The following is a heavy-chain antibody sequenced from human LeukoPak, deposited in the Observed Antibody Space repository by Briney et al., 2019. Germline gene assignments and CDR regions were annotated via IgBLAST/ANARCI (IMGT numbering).Heavy chain of an antibody. J-gene: IGHJ3*02. Sequence: SETLSLTCTVSGGSISSYYWSWIRQPAGKGLAWIGRIYTSGSTNYNPSLKSRVTMSVDTSKNQFSLKLSSVTAADTAVYYCARDLGSDFWSGHDAFDIWGQGTMVTVSS. CDR1: GGSISSYY. V-gene: IGHV4-4*07. CDR3: ARDLGSDFWSGHDAFDI. D-gene: IGHD3-3*01. CDR2: IYTSGST.